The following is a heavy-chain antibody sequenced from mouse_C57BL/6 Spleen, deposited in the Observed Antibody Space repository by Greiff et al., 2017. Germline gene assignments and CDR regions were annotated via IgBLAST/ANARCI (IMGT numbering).Heavy chain of an antibody. J-gene: IGHJ4*01. Sequence: VQLQQSGPGLVKPSQSLSLTCSVTGYSITSGYYWNWIRQFPGNKLEWMGYISYDGSNNYNPSLKNRISITRDTSKNQFFLKLNSVTTEDTATYYCARDGSGYVLYAMDYWGQGTSVTVSS. CDR1: GYSITSGYY. V-gene: IGHV3-6*01. D-gene: IGHD3-2*02. CDR3: ARDGSGYVLYAMDY. CDR2: ISYDGSN.